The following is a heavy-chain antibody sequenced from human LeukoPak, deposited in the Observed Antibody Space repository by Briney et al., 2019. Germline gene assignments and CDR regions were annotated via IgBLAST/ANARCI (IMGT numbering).Heavy chain of an antibody. CDR3: AREALTVGATTRVWFDP. J-gene: IGHJ5*02. Sequence: PSETLSLTCAVYGGSFSGYYWSWIRQPPGKGLEWIGEINHSGSTNYNPSLKSRVTISVDTSKNQFSLKLSSVTAADTAVYYCAREALTVGATTRVWFDPWGQGTLVTVSS. V-gene: IGHV4-34*01. D-gene: IGHD1-26*01. CDR2: INHSGST. CDR1: GGSFSGYY.